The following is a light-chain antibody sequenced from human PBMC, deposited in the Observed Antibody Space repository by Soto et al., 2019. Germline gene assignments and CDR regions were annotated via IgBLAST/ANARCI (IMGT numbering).Light chain of an antibody. CDR1: SSNIGAGYD. V-gene: IGLV1-40*01. Sequence: QSVLTQPPSVSGAPGQRVTISCTGSSSNIGAGYDVHWYQQLPGTAPKLLLYGNSNRPSGVPDRFSGSKSGTSASLAITGLQVEDEADDYCQSYDSSLSGWVFGGGTKLTVL. CDR2: GNS. CDR3: QSYDSSLSGWV. J-gene: IGLJ3*02.